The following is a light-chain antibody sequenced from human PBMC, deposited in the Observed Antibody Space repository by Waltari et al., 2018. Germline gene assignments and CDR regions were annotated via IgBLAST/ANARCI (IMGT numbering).Light chain of an antibody. Sequence: QSALTQPPSASGSPGQSVTISCTGTSSDVGGYNYVSWYQQHPGKAPKLMIYEVTTRPSGVPDRFSGSTSGNTASLTVSGLQAEDEADYYCSSYAGSNWVFGGGTKLTVL. J-gene: IGLJ3*02. CDR2: EVT. V-gene: IGLV2-8*01. CDR1: SSDVGGYNY. CDR3: SSYAGSNWV.